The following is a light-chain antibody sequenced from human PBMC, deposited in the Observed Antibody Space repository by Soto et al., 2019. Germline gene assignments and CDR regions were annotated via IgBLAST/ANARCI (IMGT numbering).Light chain of an antibody. V-gene: IGLV2-14*01. CDR1: SSDVGAYDY. Sequence: QSALTQPASVSGSPGQSITISCTGTSSDVGAYDYVSWYQQHPGKAPRLMIYDVNNRPSGVSDRFSGSKSGNSASLTISGLQVEDEADYYCTSYTTSTVYVFGPGTKVTVL. CDR2: DVN. J-gene: IGLJ1*01. CDR3: TSYTTSTVYV.